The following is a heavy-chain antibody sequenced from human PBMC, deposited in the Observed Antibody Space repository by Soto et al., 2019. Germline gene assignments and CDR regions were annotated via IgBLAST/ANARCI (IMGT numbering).Heavy chain of an antibody. CDR1: GYTFTSYG. CDR2: ISAYNGNT. CDR3: AREDIVVVPAASRNYYYYGMDV. V-gene: IGHV1-18*01. Sequence: GASVKVSCKASGYTFTSYGISWVRQAPGQGLEWMGWISAYNGNTNYAQKLQGRVTMTTDTSTSTAYMELRSLRSDDTAVYYCAREDIVVVPAASRNYYYYGMDVWGQGTTVTVSS. J-gene: IGHJ6*02. D-gene: IGHD2-2*01.